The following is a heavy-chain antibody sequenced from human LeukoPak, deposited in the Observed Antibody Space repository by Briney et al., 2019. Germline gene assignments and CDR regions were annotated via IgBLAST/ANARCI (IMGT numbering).Heavy chain of an antibody. V-gene: IGHV4-38-2*02. CDR1: GYSISSGYY. J-gene: IGHJ1*01. D-gene: IGHD1-26*01. CDR3: ARDEKGGHSESYTAEYFQH. CDR2: IYHSGST. Sequence: SETLSLTYPVSGYSISSGYYWGWIRQPPGKGLEWIGSIYHSGSTYYNPSLKSRVTISVDTSKNQFSLKLSSVTAADTAVYYCARDEKGGHSESYTAEYFQHWGQGTLVTVSS.